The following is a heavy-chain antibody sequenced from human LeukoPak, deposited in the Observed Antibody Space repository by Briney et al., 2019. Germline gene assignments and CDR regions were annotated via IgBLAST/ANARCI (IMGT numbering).Heavy chain of an antibody. J-gene: IGHJ6*04. V-gene: IGHV3-66*01. D-gene: IGHD4-17*01. Sequence: GGSLRLSCLASGFTVSSTYMSWVRQAPGKGLEWVSVTYSGGSTYYADSVKGRFTISRDNSKNTLYLQMNSLRAEDTAVYYCARDDYGDYGMDVWGKGTTVTISS. CDR3: ARDDYGDYGMDV. CDR1: GFTVSSTY. CDR2: TYSGGST.